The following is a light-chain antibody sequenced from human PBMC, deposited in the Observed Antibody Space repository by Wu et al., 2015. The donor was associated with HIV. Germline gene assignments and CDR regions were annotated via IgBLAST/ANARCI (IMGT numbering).Light chain of an antibody. CDR1: QNVSSNF. Sequence: EIVLTQSPGTLSLSPGERATLSCRASQNVSSNFLAWYQQKPGQAPRLLVYGTSSRATGIPDRFSNSGSGTDFFLTISSLEPEDFAVYYCQQFGGSRGSFGPGTKVEIK. V-gene: IGKV3-20*01. CDR3: QQFGGSRGS. J-gene: IGKJ1*01. CDR2: GTS.